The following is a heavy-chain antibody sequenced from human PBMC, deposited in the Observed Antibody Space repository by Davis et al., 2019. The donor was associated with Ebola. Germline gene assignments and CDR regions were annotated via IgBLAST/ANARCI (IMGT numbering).Heavy chain of an antibody. CDR2: ISYDGSNK. Sequence: PGGSLRLSCAASGFTFSSYGMHWVRQAPGKGLEWVAVISYDGSNKYYADSVKGRFTISRDNSKNTLYLQMNSLRAEDTAVYYCAKLEHCGGDCPDYWGQGTLVTVSS. J-gene: IGHJ4*02. V-gene: IGHV3-30*18. D-gene: IGHD2-21*02. CDR3: AKLEHCGGDCPDY. CDR1: GFTFSSYG.